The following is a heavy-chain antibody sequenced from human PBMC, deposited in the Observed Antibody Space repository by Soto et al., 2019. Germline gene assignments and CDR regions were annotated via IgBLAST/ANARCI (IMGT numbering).Heavy chain of an antibody. CDR2: ISYDGSNK. V-gene: IGHV3-30*03. CDR3: ATNFGVGAIRSSATFDY. CDR1: GFTFSSYG. J-gene: IGHJ4*02. D-gene: IGHD1-26*01. Sequence: QVQLVESGGGVVQPGRSLRLSCAASGFTFSSYGMHWVRQAPGKGLEWVAFISYDGSNKYYADSVKGRFTISRDNFKNTLYLQMNSLRAEDRAVYYGATNFGVGAIRSSATFDYWGQGTLVTVSS.